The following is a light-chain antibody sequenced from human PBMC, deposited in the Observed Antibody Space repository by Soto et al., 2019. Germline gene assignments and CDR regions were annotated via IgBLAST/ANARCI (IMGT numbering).Light chain of an antibody. Sequence: QSVLTQPPSASGTPGQRVTISCSGGSSNIGKNYVYWYQQIPGTAPKLLIHRNNQRPSGVPDRFSGSKSGTSASLAIRGLRSEDEADFYCATWDDSLSGRVFGGGTQLTVL. CDR2: RNN. CDR3: ATWDDSLSGRV. V-gene: IGLV1-47*01. CDR1: SSNIGKNY. J-gene: IGLJ3*02.